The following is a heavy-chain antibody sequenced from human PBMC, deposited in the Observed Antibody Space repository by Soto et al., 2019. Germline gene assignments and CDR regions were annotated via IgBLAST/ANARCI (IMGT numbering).Heavy chain of an antibody. D-gene: IGHD3-10*01. CDR2: ISYDGSNK. J-gene: IGHJ6*02. Sequence: GGSLRLSCAASGFTFSSYGVHWVRQAPGKGLEWVAVISYDGSNKYYADSVKGRFTISRDNSKNTLYLQMNSLRAEDTAVYYCAKDQKYYYGSGRPRPNNYYYYGMDVWGQGTTVTVSS. CDR3: AKDQKYYYGSGRPRPNNYYYYGMDV. V-gene: IGHV3-30*18. CDR1: GFTFSSYG.